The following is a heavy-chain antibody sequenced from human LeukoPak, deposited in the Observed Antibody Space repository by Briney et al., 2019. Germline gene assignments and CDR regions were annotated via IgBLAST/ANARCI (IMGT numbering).Heavy chain of an antibody. J-gene: IGHJ3*02. Sequence: PGGSLRLSCAASGFTFSSYSMNWVRQAPGKGLEWVSSISSSSSYIYYADSVKGRFTISRDNAKNSLYLQMNSLRAEDTAVYYCARDLSLPHDAFDIWGQGTMVTVSS. V-gene: IGHV3-21*01. CDR2: ISSSSSYI. CDR1: GFTFSSYS. CDR3: ARDLSLPHDAFDI.